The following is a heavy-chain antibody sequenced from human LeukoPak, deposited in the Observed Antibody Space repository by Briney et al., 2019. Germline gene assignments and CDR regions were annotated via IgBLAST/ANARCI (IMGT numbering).Heavy chain of an antibody. J-gene: IGHJ4*02. V-gene: IGHV3-21*01. CDR2: ISSSSSYI. CDR3: ARDVVGSSGHTEDY. Sequence: WIRQPPGKGLEWVSSISSSSSYIYYADSVKGRFTISRDNAKNSLYLQMNSLRAEDTAVYYCARDVVGSSGHTEDYWGQGTLVTVSS. D-gene: IGHD3-22*01.